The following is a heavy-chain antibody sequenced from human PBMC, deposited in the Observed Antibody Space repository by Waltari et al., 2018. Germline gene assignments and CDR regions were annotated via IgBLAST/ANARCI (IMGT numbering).Heavy chain of an antibody. CDR2: IYGNGDK. CDR3: AQREKNTYDS. V-gene: IGHV2-5*01. CDR1: GFSLTTSEVA. D-gene: IGHD2-8*01. Sequence: QITVKESGPTLVQPTQTLTLTCSFSGFSLTTSEVAVGWIRRPPGKALEWVASIYGNGDKRYSPSLSSRVTITKDTSRDQVVLIMTDMDLVDTATYYCAQREKNTYDSWGQGTLVTVSS. J-gene: IGHJ4*02.